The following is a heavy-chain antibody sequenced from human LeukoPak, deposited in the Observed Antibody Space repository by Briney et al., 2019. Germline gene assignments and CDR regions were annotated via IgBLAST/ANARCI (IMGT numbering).Heavy chain of an antibody. J-gene: IGHJ3*02. Sequence: GGSLRLSCAASGFTFSSYAMSWVRQAPGKGLEWVSDISGSGASTYYADSVKGRFTISRDNAKNSLYLQMNSLRAEDTAVYYCARVVIVVAGGAFDIWGQGTMVTVSS. V-gene: IGHV3-23*01. CDR1: GFTFSSYA. D-gene: IGHD3-22*01. CDR3: ARVVIVVAGGAFDI. CDR2: ISGSGAST.